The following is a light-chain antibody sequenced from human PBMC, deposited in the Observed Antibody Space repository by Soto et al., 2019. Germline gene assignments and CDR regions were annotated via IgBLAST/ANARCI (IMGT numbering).Light chain of an antibody. J-gene: IGKJ1*01. CDR1: QTISSW. CDR3: QHYNSYSEA. V-gene: IGKV1-5*03. CDR2: KAS. Sequence: DIQITQSPSTLSGSVGDRVTITCRASQTISSWLAWYQQKPGKAPKLLIYKASTLKSGVPSMFSGSGSGTEFTLTISILQPDDFATYYCQHYNSYSEAVGKGTKVDIK.